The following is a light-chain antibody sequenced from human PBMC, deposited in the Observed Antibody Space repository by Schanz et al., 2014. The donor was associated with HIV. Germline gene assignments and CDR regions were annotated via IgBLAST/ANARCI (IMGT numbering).Light chain of an antibody. V-gene: IGKV1-17*03. Sequence: DIQMTQSPSTMSASVGDRVTITCRASQGIFNYLAWFQQKPGKAPKLLIYATSTLQNGVPSRXSGSGFGTSFTLTISSLQPEDFATYYCQQYNNSPLTFGLXTKVAIK. J-gene: IGKJ1*01. CDR2: ATS. CDR3: QQYNNSPLT. CDR1: QGIFNY.